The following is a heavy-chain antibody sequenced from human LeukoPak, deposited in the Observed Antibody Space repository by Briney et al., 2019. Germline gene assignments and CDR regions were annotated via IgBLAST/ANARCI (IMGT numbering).Heavy chain of an antibody. V-gene: IGHV1-24*01. Sequence: EASVKVSCKVSGYTLTELSMHWVRQAPGKGLEWMGGFDPEDGETIYAQKFQGRVTMTEDTSTDTAYMELSSLRSEDTAVYYCATTSSGSKAYYFDYWGQGTLVTVSS. CDR2: FDPEDGET. CDR3: ATTSSGSKAYYFDY. D-gene: IGHD6-19*01. J-gene: IGHJ4*02. CDR1: GYTLTELS.